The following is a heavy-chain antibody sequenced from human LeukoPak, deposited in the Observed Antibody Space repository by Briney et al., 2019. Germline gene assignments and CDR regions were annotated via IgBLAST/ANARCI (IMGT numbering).Heavy chain of an antibody. CDR3: ARGVPGYCSSTSCYLGSNYYYYYYMDV. Sequence: PSETLSLTCAVYGGSFSGYYWSWIHQPPGKGLEWIGEINHSGSTNYNPSLKSRVTISVDTSKNQFSLKLSSVTAADTAVYYCARGVPGYCSSTSCYLGSNYYYYYYMDVWGKGTTVTVSS. CDR2: INHSGST. V-gene: IGHV4-34*01. J-gene: IGHJ6*03. D-gene: IGHD2-2*03. CDR1: GGSFSGYY.